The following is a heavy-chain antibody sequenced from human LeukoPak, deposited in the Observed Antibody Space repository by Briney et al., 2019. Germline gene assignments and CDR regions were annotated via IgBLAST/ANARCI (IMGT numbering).Heavy chain of an antibody. Sequence: GGSLRLSCVASGFTVSSSYMTWVRQAPGKGLDWVSVIYSGGNTYYADSVKGRFTISRDNSKNILYLQMNSLRAEDTAIYYCVRSVYCSSSSCYHLDVWGQGTTVTVFS. CDR2: IYSGGNT. CDR3: VRSVYCSSSSCYHLDV. V-gene: IGHV3-53*01. J-gene: IGHJ6*02. D-gene: IGHD2-2*01. CDR1: GFTVSSSY.